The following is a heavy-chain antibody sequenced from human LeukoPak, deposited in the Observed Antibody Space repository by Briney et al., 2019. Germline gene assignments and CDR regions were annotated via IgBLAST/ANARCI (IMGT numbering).Heavy chain of an antibody. J-gene: IGHJ4*02. CDR3: AKGVVTAPQTFDY. CDR2: IYYSGNT. V-gene: IGHV4-59*01. D-gene: IGHD2-21*02. Sequence: SETLSLSCSVSGGSISSYYWSWIRQPPGKGLEWIGYIYYSGNTNYNPSLKSRVTISVDTSKNHFSLRLSSVTAADTAVYYCAKGVVTAPQTFDYWGQGTLVTVSS. CDR1: GGSISSYY.